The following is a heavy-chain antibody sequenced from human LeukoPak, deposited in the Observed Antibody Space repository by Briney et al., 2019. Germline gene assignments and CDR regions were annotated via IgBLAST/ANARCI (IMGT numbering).Heavy chain of an antibody. CDR1: GGSISSYY. CDR3: ARAREWIQLRDAFDI. D-gene: IGHD5-18*01. J-gene: IGHJ3*02. V-gene: IGHV4-59*01. Sequence: PSETLSLTCTVSGGSISSYYWSWIRQPPGKGLELIGYIYYSGSTNYNPSLKSRVTISVDTSKNQFSLKLSSVTAVDTAVYYCARAREWIQLRDAFDIWGQGTMVTVSS. CDR2: IYYSGST.